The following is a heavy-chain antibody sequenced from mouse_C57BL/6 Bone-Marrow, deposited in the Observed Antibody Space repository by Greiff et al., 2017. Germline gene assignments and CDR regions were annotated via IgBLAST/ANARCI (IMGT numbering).Heavy chain of an antibody. Sequence: VQLQQSVAELVRPGASVKLSCTASGFTIKNTYMHWVKQRPEQGLEWIGRIDPANGNTKYAPKFQGKATITADTSSNTAYLQLSSLTSEDTAIYYCAEGYFDYWGQGTTLTVSS. CDR1: GFTIKNTY. CDR3: AEGYFDY. J-gene: IGHJ2*01. V-gene: IGHV14-3*01. CDR2: IDPANGNT.